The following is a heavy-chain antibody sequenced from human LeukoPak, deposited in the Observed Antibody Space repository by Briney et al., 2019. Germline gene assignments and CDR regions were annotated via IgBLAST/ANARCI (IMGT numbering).Heavy chain of an antibody. CDR1: GFTFSDYG. V-gene: IGHV3-30*18. CDR3: AKVFEVRGARRPKDY. CDR2: ISYDGGNK. J-gene: IGHJ4*02. Sequence: GGSLRLACAASGFTFSDYGMHWVRQAPGKGLEWVALISYDGGNKFYADSVRDRFTISRDNSKNTLFLQMNSLRTEDTAMYYCAKVFEVRGARRPKDYWGQGTLVIVSS. D-gene: IGHD3-10*01.